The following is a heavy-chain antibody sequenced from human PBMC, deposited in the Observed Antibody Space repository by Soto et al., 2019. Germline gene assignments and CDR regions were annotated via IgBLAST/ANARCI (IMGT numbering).Heavy chain of an antibody. D-gene: IGHD6-13*01. V-gene: IGHV1-2*02. CDR1: GYTLSDYY. Sequence: QAQLVQSGAEVKKPGASVKVSCKASGYTLSDYYMQWVRQAPGQGLEWMGWFNPNSGDTNYAQKFQGRVTMTRDTSIATAYMALSSLKSDDTAVYYCAREGGGIAAAGAGNDAFDIWGQGTMVTVSS. CDR2: FNPNSGDT. J-gene: IGHJ3*02. CDR3: AREGGGIAAAGAGNDAFDI.